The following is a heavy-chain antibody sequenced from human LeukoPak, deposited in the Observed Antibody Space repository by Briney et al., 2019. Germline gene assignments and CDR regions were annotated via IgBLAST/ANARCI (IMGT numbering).Heavy chain of an antibody. CDR3: ARGDRWDFPVYYFDY. V-gene: IGHV3-21*01. D-gene: IGHD1-26*01. J-gene: IGHJ4*02. CDR2: ISSSSSYI. Sequence: PGGSLRLSCAASGFTFSSYSMNWVRQAPGKGLEWVSSISSSSSYIYYADSVKGRFTISRDNAKNSLYLQMNSLRAEGTAVYYCARGDRWDFPVYYFDYWGQGTLVTVSS. CDR1: GFTFSSYS.